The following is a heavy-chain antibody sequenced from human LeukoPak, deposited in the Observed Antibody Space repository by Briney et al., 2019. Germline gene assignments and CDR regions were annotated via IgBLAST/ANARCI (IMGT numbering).Heavy chain of an antibody. CDR1: GYSTSSGYY. V-gene: IGHV4-38-2*01. J-gene: IGHJ4*02. CDR3: ARHPTSSWGPAEDY. D-gene: IGHD6-13*01. CDR2: IYHSGST. Sequence: PSETLSLTCAVSGYSTSSGYYWGWIRQPPGKGLEWIGSIYHSGSTYYNPPLKSRVTISVDTSKNQFSLKLSSVTAADTAVYYCARHPTSSWGPAEDYWGQGTLVTVSS.